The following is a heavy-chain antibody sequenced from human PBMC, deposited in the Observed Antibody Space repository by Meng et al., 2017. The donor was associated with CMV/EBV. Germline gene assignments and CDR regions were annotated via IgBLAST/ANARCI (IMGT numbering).Heavy chain of an antibody. D-gene: IGHD2-2*01. CDR2: INSDGSST. CDR3: AKDIVVVPAALDY. Sequence: GGSLRLSCAASGFTFSSYWMHWGRQAPGKGLVWVSRINSDGSSTSYADSVKGRFTISRDNSKNTLYLQMNSLRAEDRAVYYCAKDIVVVPAALDYWGQGTLVTVSS. V-gene: IGHV3-74*01. CDR1: GFTFSSYW. J-gene: IGHJ4*02.